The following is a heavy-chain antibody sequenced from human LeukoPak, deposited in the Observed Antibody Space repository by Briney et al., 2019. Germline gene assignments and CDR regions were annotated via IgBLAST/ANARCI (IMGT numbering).Heavy chain of an antibody. Sequence: SQTLSLTCTVSGGSISSGGYYWSWIRQHPGKGLEWIGYIYYSGSTYYNPSLKSRVTISVDTSKNQFSLKLSSVTAADTAVYYCARGGTDYDFWSGYYGWFDPWGQGTLVTVSS. CDR3: ARGGTDYDFWSGYYGWFDP. CDR1: GGSISSGGYY. D-gene: IGHD3-3*01. J-gene: IGHJ5*02. V-gene: IGHV4-31*03. CDR2: IYYSGST.